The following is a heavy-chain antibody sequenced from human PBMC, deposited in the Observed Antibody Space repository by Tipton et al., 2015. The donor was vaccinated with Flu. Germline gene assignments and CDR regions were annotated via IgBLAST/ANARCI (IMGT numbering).Heavy chain of an antibody. CDR2: IYSDDVT. Sequence: QLVQSGGGLAQPGGSLRLSCEASGFTVSSNYMTWVRQAPGKGLEWVSLIYSDDVTSYADSVKGRFTISRDNSKNTLYLQMNSLRAEDTAVYYCACTYDNRGFDYWGQGTLVTVSS. D-gene: IGHD3-22*01. CDR1: GFTVSSNY. J-gene: IGHJ4*02. CDR3: ACTYDNRGFDY. V-gene: IGHV3-53*01.